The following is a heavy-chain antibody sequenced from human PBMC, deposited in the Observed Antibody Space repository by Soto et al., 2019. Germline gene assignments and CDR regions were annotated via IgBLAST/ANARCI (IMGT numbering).Heavy chain of an antibody. D-gene: IGHD1-26*01. CDR2: IYPGDSDT. J-gene: IGHJ6*02. CDR3: ARSSKRAYSGSYYGYYYYYGMDG. V-gene: IGHV5-51*01. CDR1: GYSFTSYW. Sequence: HGESLKISCKGSGYSFTSYWIGWVRQMPGKGLEWMGIIYPGDSDTRYSPSFQGQVTISADKSISTAYLQWSSLKASDTAMYYCARSSKRAYSGSYYGYYYYYGMDGWGQGTTVTVSS.